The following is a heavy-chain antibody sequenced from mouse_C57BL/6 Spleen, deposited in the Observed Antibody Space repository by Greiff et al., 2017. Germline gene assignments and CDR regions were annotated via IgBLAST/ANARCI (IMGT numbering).Heavy chain of an antibody. D-gene: IGHD2-4*01. CDR3: ARSSYDYDGSTFAY. CDR2: IYPGDGDT. CDR1: GYAFSSYW. V-gene: IGHV1-80*01. Sequence: QQSGAELVKPGASVKISCKASGYAFSSYWMNWVKQRPGKGLEWIGQIYPGDGDTNYNGKFKGKATLTADKSSSTAYMQLSSLTSEDSAVYFCARSSYDYDGSTFAYWGQGTTLTVSS. J-gene: IGHJ2*01.